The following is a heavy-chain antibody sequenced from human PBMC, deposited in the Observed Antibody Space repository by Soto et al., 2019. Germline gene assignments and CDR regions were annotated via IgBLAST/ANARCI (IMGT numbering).Heavy chain of an antibody. CDR1: GFSLSTSGAG. D-gene: IGHD1-26*01. CDR3: AHRYGGNYYRWYFDS. V-gene: IGHV2-5*01. Sequence: QITLKESCPTLVKSTQTLTVTCTFSGFSLSTSGAGVGWIRQSPGKAPEWLALISWKDEKRYNPGLKSRLTITKDTSKNQVVLTMTDLDPVDTATYFCAHRYGGNYYRWYFDSWGQGTLVTVSS. J-gene: IGHJ4*02. CDR2: ISWKDEK.